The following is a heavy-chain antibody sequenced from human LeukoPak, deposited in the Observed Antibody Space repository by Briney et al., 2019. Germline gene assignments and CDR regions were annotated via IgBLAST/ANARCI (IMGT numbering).Heavy chain of an antibody. J-gene: IGHJ6*03. CDR2: ISGSGGST. CDR3: AKLQAQNYDFWSGDNYYYYYYMDV. CDR1: GFTFSSYA. V-gene: IGHV3-23*01. D-gene: IGHD3-3*01. Sequence: GGSLRLSCAASGFTFSSYAMSWVRQAPGKGLEWVSAISGSGGSTYYADSVKGRFTISRDNSKNTLCLQMNSLRAEDTAVYYCAKLQAQNYDFWSGDNYYYYYYMDVWGKGTTATVSS.